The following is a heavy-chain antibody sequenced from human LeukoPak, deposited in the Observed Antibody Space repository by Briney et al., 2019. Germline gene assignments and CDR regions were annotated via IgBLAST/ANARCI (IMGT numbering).Heavy chain of an antibody. CDR2: ISSSSSYI. CDR3: AKRWGITGTTYFDL. D-gene: IGHD1-20*01. J-gene: IGHJ2*01. Sequence: GGSLRLSCAASGFTFSSYSMNWVRQAPGKGLEWVSSISSSSSYIYYADSVKGRFTISRDNAKNSLYLQMNSLRAEDTAVYYCAKRWGITGTTYFDLWGRGTLVTVSS. V-gene: IGHV3-21*01. CDR1: GFTFSSYS.